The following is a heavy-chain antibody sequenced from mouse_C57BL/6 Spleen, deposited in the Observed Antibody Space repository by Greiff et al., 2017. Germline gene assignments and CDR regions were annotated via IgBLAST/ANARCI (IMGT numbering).Heavy chain of an antibody. CDR1: GFNIKDYY. D-gene: IGHD2-4*01. CDR2: IDPEDGDP. V-gene: IGHV14-1*01. Sequence: EVQLQQSGAELVRPGASVKLSCTASGFNIKDYYMHWVKQRPEQGLEWIGRIDPEDGDPEYAPKFQGKATMTADTSSNTAYLQLSSLTSEDTAVYYCTTGPYDYDRYFDYWGQGTTLTVSS. CDR3: TTGPYDYDRYFDY. J-gene: IGHJ2*01.